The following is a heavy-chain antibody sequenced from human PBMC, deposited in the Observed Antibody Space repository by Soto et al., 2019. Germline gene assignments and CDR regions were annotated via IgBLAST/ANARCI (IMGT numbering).Heavy chain of an antibody. CDR2: IYHSGST. J-gene: IGHJ6*02. V-gene: IGHV4-4*02. CDR1: GGSISSSNW. CDR3: ARSIFGVVTPSSYYGMDV. D-gene: IGHD3-3*01. Sequence: SETLSLTCAVSGGSISSSNWWSWVRQPPGKGLEWIGEIYHSGSTNYNPSLKSRVTISVDKSKNQFSLKLSSVTAADTAVYYCARSIFGVVTPSSYYGMDVWGQGTTVTV.